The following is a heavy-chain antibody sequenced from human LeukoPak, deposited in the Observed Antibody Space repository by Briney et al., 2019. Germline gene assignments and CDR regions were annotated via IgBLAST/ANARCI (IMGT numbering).Heavy chain of an antibody. Sequence: SETLSLTCSVSGDSIGSSSFYWGWIRQSPGKGLEWIGAIYYSGSTNYNPSLKSRVTISVDTSKNQFSLKLSSVTAADTAVYYCAREAGTTDPMFDLWGRGTLVTVSS. D-gene: IGHD1-1*01. V-gene: IGHV4-39*07. J-gene: IGHJ2*01. CDR1: GDSIGSSSFY. CDR3: AREAGTTDPMFDL. CDR2: IYYSGST.